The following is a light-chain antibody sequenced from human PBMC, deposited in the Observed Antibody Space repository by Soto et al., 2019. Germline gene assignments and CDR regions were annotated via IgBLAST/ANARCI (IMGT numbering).Light chain of an antibody. Sequence: EIVLTQSPGTLSLSPGERATLSCRASQSVSSSYLAWYQQKPGQAPRLLIYGASSRATGIPDRFSGSGSGTDFTLTISRLEPEVVAVYYCQQYGSVPLTFGPGTKVDIK. CDR1: QSVSSSY. CDR3: QQYGSVPLT. J-gene: IGKJ3*01. CDR2: GAS. V-gene: IGKV3-20*01.